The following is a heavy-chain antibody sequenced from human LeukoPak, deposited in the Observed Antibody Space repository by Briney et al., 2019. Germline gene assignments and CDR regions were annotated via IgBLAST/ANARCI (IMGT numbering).Heavy chain of an antibody. CDR2: INPGGGST. J-gene: IGHJ6*02. V-gene: IGHV1-46*01. CDR1: GYTFTNYY. D-gene: IGHD2-15*01. CDR3: ARTPGIYYYGMDV. Sequence: GASVKVSCKASGYTFTNYYIHWVRQAPGQGLEWMGIINPGGGSTTYAQKFQGRVTITADESTSTAYMELSSLRSEDTAVYYCARTPGIYYYGMDVWGQGTTVTVSS.